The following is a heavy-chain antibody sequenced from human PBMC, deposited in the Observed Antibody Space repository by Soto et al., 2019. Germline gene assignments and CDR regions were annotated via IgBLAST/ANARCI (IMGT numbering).Heavy chain of an antibody. CDR1: GFTFSAYS. J-gene: IGHJ6*02. CDR3: ARGGYYGLDV. V-gene: IGHV3-21*01. Sequence: GGSLRLSCAVSGFTFSAYSMNWVRQAPGKGLEWVSYISSGSAYIHYGDSVRGRFTISRDNAKNSLYLQMNSLRAEDTAVYYCARGGYYGLDVRGQGTTVTVSS. CDR2: ISSGSAYI.